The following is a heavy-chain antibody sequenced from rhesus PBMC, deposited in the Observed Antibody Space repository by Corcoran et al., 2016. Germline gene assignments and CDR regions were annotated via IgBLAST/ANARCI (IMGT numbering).Heavy chain of an antibody. J-gene: IGHJ1*01. V-gene: IGHV4S11*01. CDR2: IESSGNT. Sequence: QVQLQESGPGLVKPSETLSLTCAVSGGSISSSYWSWIRQAPGKGLEWIGRIESSGNTYYNPSLKSRVTLSVDTSKNQCSLKLSSVTAADTAVYYCATMYRAYFEFWGQGALVTVSS. CDR3: ATMYRAYFEF. CDR1: GGSISSSY.